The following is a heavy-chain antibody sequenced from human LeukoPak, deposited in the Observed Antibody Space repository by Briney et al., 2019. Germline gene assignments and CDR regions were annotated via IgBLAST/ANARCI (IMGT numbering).Heavy chain of an antibody. J-gene: IGHJ4*02. Sequence: GASVKVSCKASGYMFTGYYMHWVRQAPGQGLEWMGWINPNSGGTNYAQKFQGRVTMTRDTSISTAYMELSRLRSDDTAVYYCAREETYGSGSYYNFDYWGQGTLVTVSS. CDR3: AREETYGSGSYYNFDY. D-gene: IGHD3-10*01. CDR1: GYMFTGYY. CDR2: INPNSGGT. V-gene: IGHV1-2*02.